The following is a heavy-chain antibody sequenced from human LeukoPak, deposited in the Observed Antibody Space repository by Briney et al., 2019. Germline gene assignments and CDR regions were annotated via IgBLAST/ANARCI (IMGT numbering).Heavy chain of an antibody. CDR3: ASRTYYYGSGSYYNPNWFDP. D-gene: IGHD3-10*01. J-gene: IGHJ5*02. V-gene: IGHV4-4*02. Sequence: SGTLSRTCAVSGGSISSSNWWSWVRQPPGKGLEWIGEIYHSGSTNYNPSLKSRVTISVDKSKNQFSLKLSSVTAADTAVYYCASRTYYYGSGSYYNPNWFDPWGQGTLVTVSS. CDR2: IYHSGST. CDR1: GGSISSSNW.